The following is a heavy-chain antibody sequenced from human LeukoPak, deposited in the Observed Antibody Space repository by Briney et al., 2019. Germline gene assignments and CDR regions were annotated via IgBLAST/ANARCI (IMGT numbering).Heavy chain of an antibody. CDR3: AKDPNVDFLGAFDM. D-gene: IGHD4-17*01. CDR1: GFTFSRFA. CDR2: ISGSASGGRT. Sequence: GGSLRLSCAASGFTFSRFAMSWVCQAPGKGLDLVSVISGSASGGRTYYADYVKGRFAISRDNSRSTVFLQMNSLRAEDTAVYYCAKDPNVDFLGAFDMWGQGTMVTVSS. V-gene: IGHV3-23*01. J-gene: IGHJ3*02.